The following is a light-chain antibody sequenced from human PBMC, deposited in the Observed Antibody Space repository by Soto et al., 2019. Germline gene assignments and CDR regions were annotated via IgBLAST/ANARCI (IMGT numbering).Light chain of an antibody. V-gene: IGKV3-20*01. J-gene: IGKJ1*01. Sequence: EIVLTQSPGSLSLSPGERATLSGRASQPLNLNYLAWYQQKPGQAPRLLIYDASSRATGTPDRFSGTGSATDFTLTIRRLEPEDFAVYYCHQYYRTPRTFGQGTKVDIK. CDR2: DAS. CDR3: HQYYRTPRT. CDR1: QPLNLNY.